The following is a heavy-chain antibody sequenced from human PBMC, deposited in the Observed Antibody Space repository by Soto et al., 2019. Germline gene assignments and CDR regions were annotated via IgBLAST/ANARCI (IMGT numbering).Heavy chain of an antibody. Sequence: QVQLVQSGAEVKKPGASVKVSCKASGYNFNSYTISWVRQAPGQGLEWMGRISAYNGNTNYAQKLQGRVTMTADTSTSTAYMELRSLRSDDTAVYHCARVVGAIGHWFDPWGQGTLVTVSS. CDR1: GYNFNSYT. J-gene: IGHJ5*02. D-gene: IGHD1-26*01. V-gene: IGHV1-18*01. CDR3: ARVVGAIGHWFDP. CDR2: ISAYNGNT.